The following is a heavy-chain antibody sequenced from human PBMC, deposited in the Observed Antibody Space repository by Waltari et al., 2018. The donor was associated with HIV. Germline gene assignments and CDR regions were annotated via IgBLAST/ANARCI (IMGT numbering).Heavy chain of an antibody. CDR2: VHDSGAP. V-gene: IGHV4-61*10. Sequence: QVQLQESGPGLLELEESRSLTCNVCAGSISSGRYYWSWIRQASVKGLEWVAYVHDSGAPAYNPYLRSRVTRWLAKSKTLFSLRLTSVTAADTALYFCARDRGASDIWGQGIMVTFSS. CDR1: AGSISSGRYY. J-gene: IGHJ3*02. D-gene: IGHD6-25*01. CDR3: ARDRGASDI.